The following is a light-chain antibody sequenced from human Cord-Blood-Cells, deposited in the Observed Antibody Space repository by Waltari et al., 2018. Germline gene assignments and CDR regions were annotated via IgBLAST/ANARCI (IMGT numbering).Light chain of an antibody. J-gene: IGKJ4*01. Sequence: DIVMTQSPDSLAVSLGERAPLNCKSSQSVLYSPNNKNYLAWYQQTPGQPPKLLIYWASTRESGVPDRFSGSGSGTDFTLTISSVQAEDVAVYYCEQDYSTPRTFGGGTKVEIK. V-gene: IGKV4-1*01. CDR2: WAS. CDR3: EQDYSTPRT. CDR1: QSVLYSPNNKNY.